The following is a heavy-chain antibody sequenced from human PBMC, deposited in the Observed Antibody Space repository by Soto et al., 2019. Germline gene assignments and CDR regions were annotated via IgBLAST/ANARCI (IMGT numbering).Heavy chain of an antibody. CDR3: ARGDSTDCSNGVCSFFYNHDMDV. CDR1: GYSFTDYH. D-gene: IGHD2-8*01. V-gene: IGHV1-2*04. CDR2: INPKSGGT. Sequence: ASVKVSCKASGYSFTDYHMHWVRQAPGQGLEWLGRINPKSGGTSTAQKFQGWVTMTTDTSISTASMELTRLTADDTAIYYCARGDSTDCSNGVCSFFYNHDMDVWGQGTTVTVSS. J-gene: IGHJ6*02.